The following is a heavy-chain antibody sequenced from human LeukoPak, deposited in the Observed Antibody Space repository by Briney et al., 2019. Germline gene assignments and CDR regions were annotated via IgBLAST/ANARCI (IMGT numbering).Heavy chain of an antibody. V-gene: IGHV4-4*07. CDR2: IYTSGST. D-gene: IGHD6-19*01. J-gene: IGHJ4*02. CDR3: AGQRRGIAVAGTASFDY. Sequence: SETLSLTCTVSGGSISSYYWSWIRQPAGKGLEWIGRIYTSGSTNYNPSLKSRVTISVDTSKNQFSLKLSSVTAADTAVYYCAGQRRGIAVAGTASFDYWGQGTLVTVSS. CDR1: GGSISSYY.